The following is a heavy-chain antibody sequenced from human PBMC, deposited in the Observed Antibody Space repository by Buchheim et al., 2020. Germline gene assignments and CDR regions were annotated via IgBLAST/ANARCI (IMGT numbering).Heavy chain of an antibody. CDR2: IKSKTAGGTT. CDR3: TTDRPGIAAAGKN. Sequence: EVQLVESGGGLVKPGGSLRLSCAASGFTFSNAWMSWVRQAPGKGLEWVGRIKSKTAGGTTDYAAPVKGRFTISRDDSKNTLYLQMNSLKTEDTAVYYCTTDRPGIAAAGKNWGQGTL. D-gene: IGHD6-13*01. V-gene: IGHV3-15*01. CDR1: GFTFSNAW. J-gene: IGHJ4*02.